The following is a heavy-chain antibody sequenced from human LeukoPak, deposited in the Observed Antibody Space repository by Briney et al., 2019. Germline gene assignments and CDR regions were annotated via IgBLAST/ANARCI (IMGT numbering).Heavy chain of an antibody. CDR3: ARDGQWLGSYFDY. V-gene: IGHV3-33*01. CDR2: IWYDGSNK. CDR1: GFTFSSYG. Sequence: PGGSLRLSCAASGFTFSSYGRHWVRQAPGKGLEWVAVIWYDGSNKYYADSVKGRFTISRDNSKNTLYLQMNSLRAEDTAVYYCARDGQWLGSYFDYWGQGTLVTVSS. D-gene: IGHD6-19*01. J-gene: IGHJ4*02.